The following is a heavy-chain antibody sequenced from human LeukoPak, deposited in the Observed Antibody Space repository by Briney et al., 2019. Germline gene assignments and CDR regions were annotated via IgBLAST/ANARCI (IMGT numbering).Heavy chain of an antibody. Sequence: GGSLRLSCAASGLTFSDYSINGVRQAPGKGLEWVSSINPTSTSIYYADAVKGRFTISRDNAKRSLYLQKNSLRAEATARYYRVRFRRNRDRSGHYSCYNHWGPGIQVTVSS. CDR3: VRFRRNRDRSGHYSCYNH. CDR2: INPTSTSI. V-gene: IGHV3-21*01. CDR1: GLTFSDYS. D-gene: IGHD3-22*01. J-gene: IGHJ5*02.